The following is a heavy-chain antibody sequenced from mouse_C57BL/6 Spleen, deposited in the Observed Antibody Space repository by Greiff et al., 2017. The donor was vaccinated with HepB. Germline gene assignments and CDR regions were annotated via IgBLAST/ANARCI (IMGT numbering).Heavy chain of an antibody. D-gene: IGHD2-5*01. CDR2: IDPSDSYT. J-gene: IGHJ2*01. CDR1: GYTFTSYW. V-gene: IGHV1-50*01. CDR3: ASRAYYSNYVGY. Sequence: QVQLQQPGAELVKPGASVKLSCKASGYTFTSYWMQWVKQRPGQGLEWIGEIDPSDSYTNYNQKFKGKATLTVDTSSSTAYMQLSSLTSEDSAVYYCASRAYYSNYVGYWGQGTTLTVSS.